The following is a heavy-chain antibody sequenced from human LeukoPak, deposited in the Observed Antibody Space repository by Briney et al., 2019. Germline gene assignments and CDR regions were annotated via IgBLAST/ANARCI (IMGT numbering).Heavy chain of an antibody. Sequence: GGSLRLSSAASGFTFSSYAMSWVRQAPGKGLEWVSAISGSGGSTYYADSVKGRFTISRDNSKNTLYLQMNSLRAEDTAVYYCATPLMTTVTNHDYWGQGTLVTVSS. J-gene: IGHJ4*02. D-gene: IGHD4-17*01. CDR1: GFTFSSYA. CDR3: ATPLMTTVTNHDY. V-gene: IGHV3-23*01. CDR2: ISGSGGST.